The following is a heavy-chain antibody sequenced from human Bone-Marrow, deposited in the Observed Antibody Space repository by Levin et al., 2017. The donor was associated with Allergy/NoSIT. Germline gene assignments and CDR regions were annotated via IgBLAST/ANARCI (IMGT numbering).Heavy chain of an antibody. CDR2: INPDSGGT. CDR1: GYTFTGYY. V-gene: IGHV1-2*06. Sequence: PGESLKISCKASGYTFTGYYIHWVRQAPGQGLEYMGRINPDSGGTNYAQKFQGRVTMTRDTSISTAYMELNRLISDDTAFYYCARDMVPGLIITSGDSWGQGTLVTVSS. CDR3: ARDMVPGLIITSGDS. J-gene: IGHJ4*02. D-gene: IGHD3-10*01.